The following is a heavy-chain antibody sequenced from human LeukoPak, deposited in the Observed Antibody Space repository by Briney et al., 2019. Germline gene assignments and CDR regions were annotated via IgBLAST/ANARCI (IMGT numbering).Heavy chain of an antibody. V-gene: IGHV3-23*01. CDR2: ISGSGGST. Sequence: GGTLRLSCAASGFTFSSYGMSWVRQAPGKGLEWVSAISGSGGSTYYADSVKGRFTISRDNSKNTLYLQMNSLRAEDTAVYYCAKSSTYYYDSSGYSFDYWGQGTLVTVSS. J-gene: IGHJ4*02. CDR1: GFTFSSYG. D-gene: IGHD3-22*01. CDR3: AKSSTYYYDSSGYSFDY.